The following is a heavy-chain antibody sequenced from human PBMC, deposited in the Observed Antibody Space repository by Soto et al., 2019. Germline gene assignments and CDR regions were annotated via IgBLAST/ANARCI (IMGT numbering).Heavy chain of an antibody. CDR3: ARDLLLWFGTGRHAWFDP. D-gene: IGHD3-10*01. Sequence: QVQLVESGGGVVQPGRSLRLSCAASGFTFSSYAMHWVRQAPGKGLEWVAVISYDGSNKYYADSGKGRFTISRDNSKNRLYLQRNSLRAEDTAVYYCARDLLLWFGTGRHAWFDPWGQGTVVTVSS. V-gene: IGHV3-30-3*01. CDR1: GFTFSSYA. J-gene: IGHJ5*02. CDR2: ISYDGSNK.